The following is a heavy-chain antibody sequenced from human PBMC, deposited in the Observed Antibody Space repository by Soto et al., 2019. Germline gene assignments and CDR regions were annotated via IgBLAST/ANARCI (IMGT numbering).Heavy chain of an antibody. CDR3: AREVDYYDSSGYFDY. D-gene: IGHD3-22*01. J-gene: IGHJ4*02. Sequence: PSETLSLTCAVSGGSISSSNWWSWVRQPPGKGLEWIGEIYHSGSTNYNPSLKSRVTISVDKSKNQFSLKLSSVTAADTAVYYCAREVDYYDSSGYFDYWGQGTLVTVSS. CDR1: GGSISSSNW. V-gene: IGHV4-4*02. CDR2: IYHSGST.